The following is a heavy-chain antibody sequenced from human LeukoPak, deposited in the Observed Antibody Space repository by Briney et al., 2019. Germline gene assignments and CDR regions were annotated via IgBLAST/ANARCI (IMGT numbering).Heavy chain of an antibody. D-gene: IGHD3-22*01. Sequence: GRSLRLSCAASGFTFDDYAMHWVRQAPGKGLEWVSGISWNSGSIGYADSVKGRFTISRDNAKNSLYLQMNSLRAEDTALYYCAKSDDSSLAPAAFDIWGQGTMVTVSS. J-gene: IGHJ3*02. CDR3: AKSDDSSLAPAAFDI. CDR2: ISWNSGSI. V-gene: IGHV3-9*01. CDR1: GFTFDDYA.